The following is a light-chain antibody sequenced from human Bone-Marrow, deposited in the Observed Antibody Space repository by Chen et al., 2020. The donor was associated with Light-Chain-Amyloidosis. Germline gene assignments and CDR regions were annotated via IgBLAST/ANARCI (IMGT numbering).Light chain of an antibody. CDR3: SSYTITNTLV. CDR1: SSDVGGDNH. CDR2: EVT. Sequence: QSALTQPASVSGSPGQSITISCTGTSSDVGGDNHVSWYQQHPDKAPKLMIYEVTNRPSWVPVRCSGSKSDNTASLTISERQTEDEADCFCSSYTITNTLVFGSGTRVTVL. V-gene: IGLV2-14*01. J-gene: IGLJ1*01.